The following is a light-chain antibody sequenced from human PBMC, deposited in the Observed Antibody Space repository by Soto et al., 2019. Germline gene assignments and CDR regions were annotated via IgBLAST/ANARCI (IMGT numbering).Light chain of an antibody. CDR2: DAS. Sequence: DIQMTQSPSTRYSSVGDRVTITCRASQSISTWLAWYQQKPGKAPKLLIYDASSLESGVPSRFGGGGSGTEFTLTIRSMKPDDFAIYDCQQLVSYPQFGGGTKVDI. J-gene: IGKJ4*02. V-gene: IGKV1-5*01. CDR1: QSISTW. CDR3: QQLVSYPQ.